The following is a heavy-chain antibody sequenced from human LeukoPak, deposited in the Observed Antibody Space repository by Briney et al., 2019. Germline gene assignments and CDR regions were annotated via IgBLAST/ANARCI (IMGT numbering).Heavy chain of an antibody. Sequence: GGSLRLSCAASGFTVSSNYMSWVRQAPGKGLEWVSVIYSGGSTYYADSVKGRFTISRDNSKNTLYLQMNSLRAEDTAVYYCARLSGPNWFDPWGQGTLVTVSS. CDR3: ARLSGPNWFDP. J-gene: IGHJ5*02. CDR1: GFTVSSNY. CDR2: IYSGGST. D-gene: IGHD7-27*01. V-gene: IGHV3-53*01.